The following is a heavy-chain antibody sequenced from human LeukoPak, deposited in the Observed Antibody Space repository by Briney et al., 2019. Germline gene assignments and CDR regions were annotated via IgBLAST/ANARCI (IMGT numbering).Heavy chain of an antibody. Sequence: ASVKVSCKASGGTFSSYAISWVRQAPGQGLEWMGGIIPIFGTANYAQKFQGRVTITTDESTSTAYMELSSLRSEDTAVYYCAKAGSGSYYTPYYFDYWGQGTLVTVSS. D-gene: IGHD3-10*01. V-gene: IGHV1-69*05. J-gene: IGHJ4*02. CDR2: IIPIFGTA. CDR3: AKAGSGSYYTPYYFDY. CDR1: GGTFSSYA.